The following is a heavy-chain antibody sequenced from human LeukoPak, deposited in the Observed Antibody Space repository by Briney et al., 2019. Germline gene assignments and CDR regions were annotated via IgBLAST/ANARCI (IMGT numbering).Heavy chain of an antibody. D-gene: IGHD3-10*01. CDR1: GYTFTSYG. CDR2: ISAYNGNT. J-gene: IGHJ4*02. Sequence: VASVKVSCKASGYTFTSYGISWVRQAPGQGLEWMGWISAYNGNTNYAQKLQGRVTMTRDTSISTAYMDLSRLRSDDTAVYYCARDRTTMIRGIYPGDYWGQGTLVTVSS. CDR3: ARDRTTMIRGIYPGDY. V-gene: IGHV1-18*01.